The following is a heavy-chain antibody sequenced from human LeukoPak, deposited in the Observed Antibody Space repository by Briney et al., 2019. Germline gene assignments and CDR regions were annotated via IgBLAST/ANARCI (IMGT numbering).Heavy chain of an antibody. CDR3: ARGGDPLGSPYFDL. Sequence: ASVKVSCKASGYTFTSYDINWVRQATGQGLEWMGWISAYNGNTNYAQKLQGRVTMTTDTSTSTAYMELRSLRSDDTAVYYCARGGDPLGSPYFDLWGRGTLVTVSS. CDR1: GYTFTSYD. D-gene: IGHD3-10*01. CDR2: ISAYNGNT. J-gene: IGHJ2*01. V-gene: IGHV1-18*01.